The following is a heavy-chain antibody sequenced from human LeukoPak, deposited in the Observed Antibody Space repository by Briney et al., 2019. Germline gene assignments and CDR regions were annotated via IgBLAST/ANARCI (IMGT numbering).Heavy chain of an antibody. D-gene: IGHD3-9*01. CDR3: ARGDILTGLDY. Sequence: SQTLSLTCTVSGRSISSGGYYWSWIRQHPGKGLEWIGYIYYSGSTYYNPSLKSRVTISVDTSKNQFSLKLSSVTAADTAVYYCARGDILTGLDYWGQGTLVTVSS. J-gene: IGHJ4*02. CDR2: IYYSGST. V-gene: IGHV4-31*03. CDR1: GRSISSGGYY.